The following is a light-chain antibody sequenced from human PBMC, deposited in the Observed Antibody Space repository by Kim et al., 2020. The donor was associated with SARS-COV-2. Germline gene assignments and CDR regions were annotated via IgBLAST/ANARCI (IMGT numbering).Light chain of an antibody. J-gene: IGKJ1*01. CDR2: GAS. CDR3: QQYNNWPPWT. V-gene: IGKV3-15*01. Sequence: SPGEGATLSCRASQSVSSSLAWYQQRPGQAPRLPIYGASTRATGIPARFSGSGSGTEFTLTISSLQSEDFAVYYCQQYNNWPPWTFGQGTKVDIK. CDR1: QSVSSS.